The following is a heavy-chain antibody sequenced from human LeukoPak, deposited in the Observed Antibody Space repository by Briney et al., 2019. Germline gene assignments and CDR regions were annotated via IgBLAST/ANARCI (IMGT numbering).Heavy chain of an antibody. CDR3: ARLVTDYGDSHYFDS. Sequence: ASETLSLTCTVSGASISSDSWNWIRRSPGKGLEWIGYIYYSGSSKNNPSLKSRLTISIDTSRNQFSLKLTSVTPADTAVYFCARLVTDYGDSHYFDSWGQGALVTVSS. J-gene: IGHJ4*02. CDR2: IYYSGSS. D-gene: IGHD4-17*01. CDR1: GASISSDS. V-gene: IGHV4-59*08.